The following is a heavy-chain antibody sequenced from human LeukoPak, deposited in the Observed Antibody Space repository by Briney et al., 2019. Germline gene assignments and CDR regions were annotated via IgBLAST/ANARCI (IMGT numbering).Heavy chain of an antibody. J-gene: IGHJ3*02. CDR3: ARGFWSGPDAFDI. CDR2: INSSSSYI. Sequence: GGSLRLSCAASGFTFSSYSMNWVRQAPGKGLEWVSSINSSSSYICYADSVKGRFTISRDNAKNSLYLQMNSLRAEDTAVYYCARGFWSGPDAFDIWGQGTMVTVSS. V-gene: IGHV3-21*01. CDR1: GFTFSSYS. D-gene: IGHD3-3*01.